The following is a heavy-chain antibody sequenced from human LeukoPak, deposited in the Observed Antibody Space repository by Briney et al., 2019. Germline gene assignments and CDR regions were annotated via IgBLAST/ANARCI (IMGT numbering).Heavy chain of an antibody. V-gene: IGHV4-30-2*01. D-gene: IGHD3-10*01. CDR2: IYHSGST. J-gene: IGHJ3*02. CDR1: GGSISSGGYS. CDR3: ARGRYYGSGSYYFSDAFDI. Sequence: SQTLSLACAVSGGSISSGGYSWSWIRQPPGKGLEWIGYIYHSGSTYHNPSLKSRVTISVDRSKNQFSLKLSSVTAADTAVYYCARGRYYGSGSYYFSDAFDIWGQGTMVTVSS.